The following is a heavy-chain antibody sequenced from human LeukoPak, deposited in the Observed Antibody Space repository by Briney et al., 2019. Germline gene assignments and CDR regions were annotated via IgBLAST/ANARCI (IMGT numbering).Heavy chain of an antibody. Sequence: GGSLRLSCAASGFTFDDYAMRWVRQAPGKGLEWVSGISWNSDSIGYVDSVKGRFTISRDNAKNSLYLQMNSLRAEDTAVYYCAKDSSHVSPPDYWGQGTLVTVSS. CDR2: ISWNSDSI. J-gene: IGHJ4*02. V-gene: IGHV3-9*01. CDR1: GFTFDDYA. D-gene: IGHD6-13*01. CDR3: AKDSSHVSPPDY.